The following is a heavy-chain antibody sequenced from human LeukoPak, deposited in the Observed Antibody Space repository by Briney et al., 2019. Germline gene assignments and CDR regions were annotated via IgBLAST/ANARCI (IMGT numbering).Heavy chain of an antibody. V-gene: IGHV3-20*04. CDR3: VASYFNGGYDY. CDR1: GFTFSSYS. CDR2: INWNGGST. J-gene: IGHJ4*02. D-gene: IGHD1-26*01. Sequence: GGSLRLSCAASGFTFSSYSMNWVRQAPGKGLEWVSGINWNGGSTFYADSVKGRFTISRDNSKNTLYLQMNSLRAEDTAVYYCVASYFNGGYDYWGQGTLVTVSS.